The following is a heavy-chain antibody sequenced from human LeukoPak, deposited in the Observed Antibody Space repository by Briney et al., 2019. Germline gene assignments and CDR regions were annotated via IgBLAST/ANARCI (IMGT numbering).Heavy chain of an antibody. V-gene: IGHV3-48*03. CDR1: GFTFSSYE. J-gene: IGHJ4*02. CDR2: ISSSGSTI. D-gene: IGHD3-22*01. Sequence: PGGSLRLSCAASGFTFSSYEMNWVRQAPGKGLEWVSYISSSGSTIYYADSVKGRFTISRVNAKNSLYLQMNSLRAEDTAVYYCARGRYYYDSSGYYAAYFDYWGQGTLVTVSS. CDR3: ARGRYYYDSSGYYAAYFDY.